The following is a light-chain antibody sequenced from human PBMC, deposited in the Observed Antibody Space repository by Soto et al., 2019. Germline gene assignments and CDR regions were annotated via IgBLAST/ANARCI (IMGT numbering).Light chain of an antibody. V-gene: IGLV1-40*01. CDR2: GNS. Sequence: QSVLTQPPSVSVAPGQRVTISCTGSNSNSGAGYDVHWYQQLPGTAPKLLIYGNSNRPSGVPDRFSGSKSGPSASLAITGLQAEDEADYYCQSYDSKLSNDVFGTGTKVTVL. CDR1: NSNSGAGYD. CDR3: QSYDSKLSNDV. J-gene: IGLJ1*01.